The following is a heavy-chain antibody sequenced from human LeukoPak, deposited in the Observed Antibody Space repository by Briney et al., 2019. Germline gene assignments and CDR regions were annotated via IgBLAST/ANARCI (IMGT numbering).Heavy chain of an antibody. CDR3: ARVWGLRLGEFEDNWFDP. CDR2: IIPIFGTA. Sequence: SVKASCKASGGTFSSYAISWVRQAPGQGLEWMGGIIPIFGTANYAQKFQGRVTITTDESTSTAYMELSSLRSEDTAVYYCARVWGLRLGEFEDNWFDPWGQGTLVTVSS. CDR1: GGTFSSYA. D-gene: IGHD3-16*01. J-gene: IGHJ5*02. V-gene: IGHV1-69*05.